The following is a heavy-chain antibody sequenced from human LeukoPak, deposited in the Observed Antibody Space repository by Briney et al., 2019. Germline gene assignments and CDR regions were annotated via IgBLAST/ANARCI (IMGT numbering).Heavy chain of an antibody. Sequence: SETLSLTCTVSGGSISTYYWSWIRQPPGKGLGWIGYIYYSGSTNYNPSLKSRVTISVDTSKNQFSLKLSSVTAADTAVYYCARGLSDCSGGSCYYYYYYMDVWGKGTTVTISS. CDR2: IYYSGST. D-gene: IGHD2-15*01. CDR3: ARGLSDCSGGSCYYYYYYMDV. V-gene: IGHV4-59*01. J-gene: IGHJ6*03. CDR1: GGSISTYY.